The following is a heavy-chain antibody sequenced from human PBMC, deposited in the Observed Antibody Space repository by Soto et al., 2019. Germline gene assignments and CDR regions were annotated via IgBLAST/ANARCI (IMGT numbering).Heavy chain of an antibody. Sequence: QVQLVQSGAEVKKPGSSVKVSCKASGGTFSSYAFSWVRQAPGQGLEWMGGIFPIFDTVNYAQKFQGRVTITADESSSTVSMELSSLRSEDTAVYYCARGAIFGVVINYYYYYGMDVWGQGTTVTVSS. D-gene: IGHD3-3*01. J-gene: IGHJ6*02. CDR1: GGTFSSYA. CDR3: ARGAIFGVVINYYYYYGMDV. V-gene: IGHV1-69*01. CDR2: IFPIFDTV.